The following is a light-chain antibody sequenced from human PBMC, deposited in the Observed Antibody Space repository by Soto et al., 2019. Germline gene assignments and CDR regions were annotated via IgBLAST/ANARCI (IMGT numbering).Light chain of an antibody. CDR3: SSYTSSSSYV. Sequence: QSALTQPASVFGSPGRSITISFTETSRTLGVYHYVSWYQYHPGKAPNLMIYDLTTRPSGVSNRFSASTSGNTASLPTSGLHAEAEPDYYCSSYTSSSSYVSGTGTKVTVL. J-gene: IGLJ1*01. CDR1: SRTLGVYHY. V-gene: IGLV2-14*03. CDR2: DLT.